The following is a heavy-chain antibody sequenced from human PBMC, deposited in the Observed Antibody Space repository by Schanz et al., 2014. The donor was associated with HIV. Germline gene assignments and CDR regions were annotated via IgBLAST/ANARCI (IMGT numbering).Heavy chain of an antibody. D-gene: IGHD2-21*02. J-gene: IGHJ4*02. CDR2: INPSGAGT. Sequence: QVQLVQSGAEVKKPGASVKVSCKASGYTFTSYYMHWVRQAPGQGLEWMGMINPSGAGTTYARKLQGRVIMTRDTSTSTVYMHLSSLRSDDTAVYFCARDFNIGDQYYFDHWGQGTLVTVS. V-gene: IGHV1-46*04. CDR1: GYTFTSYY. CDR3: ARDFNIGDQYYFDH.